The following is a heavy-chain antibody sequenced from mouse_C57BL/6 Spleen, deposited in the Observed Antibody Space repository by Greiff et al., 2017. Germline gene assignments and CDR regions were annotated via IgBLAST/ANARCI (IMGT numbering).Heavy chain of an antibody. V-gene: IGHV1-19*01. CDR3: ARGVITTVVAPFDY. Sequence: EVQLQQSGPVLVKPGASVKMSCKASGYTFTDYYMNWVKQSHGKSLEWIGVINPYNGGTSYNQKFKGKATLTVDKSSSTAYMELNSLTSEDSAVYYCARGVITTVVAPFDYWGQGTTLTVSS. J-gene: IGHJ2*01. CDR2: INPYNGGT. D-gene: IGHD1-1*01. CDR1: GYTFTDYY.